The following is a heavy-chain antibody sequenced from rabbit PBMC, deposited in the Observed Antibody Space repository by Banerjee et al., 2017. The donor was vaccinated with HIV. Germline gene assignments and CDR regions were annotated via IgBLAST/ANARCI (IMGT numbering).Heavy chain of an antibody. J-gene: IGHJ4*01. CDR3: AREHSYADYGDFNL. D-gene: IGHD2-1*01. CDR1: GFDFSSYYM. V-gene: IGHV1S45*01. Sequence: QEQLEESGGGLVKPEGSLTLTCKASGFDFSSYYMSWVRQAPGKGLEWIACIDGGNSDSTYYASWAKGRFTISKTSSTTVTLQMTSLTAADTATYFCAREHSYADYGDFNLWGQGTLVTVS. CDR2: IDGGNSDST.